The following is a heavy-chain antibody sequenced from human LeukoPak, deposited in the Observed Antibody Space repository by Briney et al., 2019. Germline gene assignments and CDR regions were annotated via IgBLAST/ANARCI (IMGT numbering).Heavy chain of an antibody. CDR3: AKRQTTVVTPANYYDY. CDR2: ITRDGTT. V-gene: IGHV3-23*01. J-gene: IGHJ4*02. D-gene: IGHD4-23*01. CDR1: GFTFSSYS. Sequence: GGSLRLSCAASGFTFSSYSMNWVRQAPGKGLDWVSAITRDGTTFYADSVKGRFTISRDNSKSTLYLQMSTLRAEDTAIYYCAKRQTTVVTPANYYDYWGQGTLVTVPS.